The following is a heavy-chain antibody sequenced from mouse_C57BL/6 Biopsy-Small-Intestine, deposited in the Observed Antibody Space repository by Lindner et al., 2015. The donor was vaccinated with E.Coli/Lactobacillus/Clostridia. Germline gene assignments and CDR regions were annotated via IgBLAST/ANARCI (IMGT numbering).Heavy chain of an antibody. CDR1: GYSFTGYN. D-gene: IGHD2-3*01. V-gene: IGHV1-39*01. J-gene: IGHJ1*01. CDR3: ARWRGGYYEDWFFDV. CDR2: INPYSGII. Sequence: VQLQESGVELVKPGASVKISCKASGYSFTGYNMNWVKQSHGKSLEWIGNINPYSGIIYYNQEFRGKATLTVDKSSSTAYRQLNNLTSEDSAVYFCARWRGGYYEDWFFDVWGAGTTVTVSS.